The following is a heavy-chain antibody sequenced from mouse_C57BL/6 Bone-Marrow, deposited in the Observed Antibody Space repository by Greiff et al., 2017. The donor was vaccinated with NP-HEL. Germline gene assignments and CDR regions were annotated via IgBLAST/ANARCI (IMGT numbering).Heavy chain of an antibody. CDR2: IRNKANGYTT. J-gene: IGHJ3*01. CDR1: GFTFTDSY. V-gene: IGHV7-3*01. CDR3: ARCGYDDGGGFAY. D-gene: IGHD2-2*01. Sequence: EVKLMESGGGLVQPGGSLSLSCAASGFTFTDSYMSWVRQPPGKALEWLGFIRNKANGYTTEYSASVKGRFTIARDNSQSILYLQMNALRAEDSATYYGARCGYDDGGGFAYWGQGTLVTVSA.